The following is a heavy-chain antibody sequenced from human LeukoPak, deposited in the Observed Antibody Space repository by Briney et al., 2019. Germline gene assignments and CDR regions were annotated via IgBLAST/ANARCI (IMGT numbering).Heavy chain of an antibody. D-gene: IGHD4-17*01. CDR3: AREIMQMTTVTVYYFDY. V-gene: IGHV4-30-4*01. CDR1: GGSISSGDYY. Sequence: PSETLSLTCTVSGGSISSGDYYWSWIRLPPGKGLEWIGYIYYSGSTYYNPSLKSRVTISVDTSKNQFSLKLSSVTAADTAVYYCAREIMQMTTVTVYYFDYWGQGTLVTVSS. CDR2: IYYSGST. J-gene: IGHJ4*02.